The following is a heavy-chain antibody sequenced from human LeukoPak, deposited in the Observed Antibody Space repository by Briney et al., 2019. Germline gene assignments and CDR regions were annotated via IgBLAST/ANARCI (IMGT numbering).Heavy chain of an antibody. D-gene: IGHD4-17*01. CDR1: GGSISSNVYY. CDR3: ARGRYGDYYFDL. J-gene: IGHJ2*01. V-gene: IGHV4-39*07. Sequence: SETLSLTCTVSGGSISSNVYYWGWIRQPPGKGLEWIGSIYYSGRTYYNPSLKSRVTISIDTSKKQFSLKLISVTAADTAVYYCARGRYGDYYFDLWGRSTLVTVSS. CDR2: IYYSGRT.